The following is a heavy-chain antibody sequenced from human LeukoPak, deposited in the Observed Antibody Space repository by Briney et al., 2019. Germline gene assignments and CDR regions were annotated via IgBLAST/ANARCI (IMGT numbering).Heavy chain of an antibody. Sequence: SQTLSLTCAISGDSVSSNSAGWHWIRQSPSRGLEWLGRTYYRSKWYNEYAVSVKSRITINPDTSKNQFSLQLNSVTPEDTAVYYCAGTNSGNLEIWGQGTMVTVSS. CDR3: AGTNSGNLEI. CDR2: TYYRSKWYN. J-gene: IGHJ3*02. D-gene: IGHD1-26*01. V-gene: IGHV6-1*01. CDR1: GDSVSSNSAG.